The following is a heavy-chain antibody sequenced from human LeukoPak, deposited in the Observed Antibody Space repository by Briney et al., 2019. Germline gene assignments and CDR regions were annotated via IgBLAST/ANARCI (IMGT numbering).Heavy chain of an antibody. CDR1: GGTFSSYA. V-gene: IGHV1-69*01. D-gene: IGHD6-13*01. CDR2: IIPIFGTA. J-gene: IGHJ4*02. Sequence: SVKVSCKASGGTFSSYAINWVRQAPGQGLEWMGGIIPIFGTAKYAQKFQGRVTITADESTSTAYMELSSLRSEDTAVYYCATYSRSYFFDYWGQGTLVTVSS. CDR3: ATYSRSYFFDY.